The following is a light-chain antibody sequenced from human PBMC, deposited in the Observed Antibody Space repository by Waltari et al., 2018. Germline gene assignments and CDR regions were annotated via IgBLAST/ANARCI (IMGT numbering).Light chain of an antibody. Sequence: DIQMTQSPSSLSASVGDRVTITCRTSQSISIYLNWYQQKPGKAPKLLLYAASSLQSGVPSRFSGSGSGTDFTLTISSLQPEDFATYYCQQSYSTPFSFGPGTKVDFK. CDR2: AAS. CDR3: QQSYSTPFS. V-gene: IGKV1-39*01. J-gene: IGKJ3*01. CDR1: QSISIY.